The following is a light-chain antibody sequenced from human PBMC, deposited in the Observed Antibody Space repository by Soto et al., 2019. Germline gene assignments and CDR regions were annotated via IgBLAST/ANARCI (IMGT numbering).Light chain of an antibody. J-gene: IGLJ2*01. V-gene: IGLV2-14*01. Sequence: QSALTQPASVSGSPGQSITISFTGTSSDVGDYNYVSWYQQHPGKAPKLIIYEVSHRLSGVSNRFSGSKSGHTASLTISGLQDDDEADYYCSSSITNNIVVFGGGTQLTVL. CDR1: SSDVGDYNY. CDR3: SSSITNNIVV. CDR2: EVS.